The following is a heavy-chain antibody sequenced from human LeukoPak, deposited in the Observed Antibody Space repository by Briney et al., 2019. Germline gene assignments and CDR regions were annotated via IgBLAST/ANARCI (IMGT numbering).Heavy chain of an antibody. J-gene: IGHJ4*02. CDR2: INHSGST. V-gene: IGHV4-34*01. Sequence: PSETLSLTCAVYGGSFSGYYWSWIRQPPGKGLEWIGEINHSGSTNYNPSLKSRVTISVDTSKNQFSLKLSSVTAADTAVYYCARLQRLFDYWGQVTLVTVSS. CDR1: GGSFSGYY. CDR3: ARLQRLFDY.